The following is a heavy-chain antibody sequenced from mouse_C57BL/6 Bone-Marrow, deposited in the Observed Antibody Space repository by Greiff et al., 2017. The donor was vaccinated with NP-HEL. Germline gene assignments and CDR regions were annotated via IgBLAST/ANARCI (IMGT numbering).Heavy chain of an antibody. D-gene: IGHD2-1*01. V-gene: IGHV14-4*01. CDR3: TTYYYGNYVGFAY. CDR1: GFNIKDDY. J-gene: IGHJ3*01. Sequence: EVQLQQSGAELVRPGASVKLSCTASGFNIKDDYMHWVKQRPEQGLEWIGWIDPENGDTEYASKFQGKATITADTSSNTAYLQLSSLTSEDTAVYYCTTYYYGNYVGFAYWGQGTLVTVSA. CDR2: IDPENGDT.